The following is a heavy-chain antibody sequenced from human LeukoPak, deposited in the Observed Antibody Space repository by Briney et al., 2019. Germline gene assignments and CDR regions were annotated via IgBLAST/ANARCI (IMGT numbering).Heavy chain of an antibody. CDR3: AKGSVRANDAFDI. Sequence: PGGSLRLSCAASGFTFSSYGMHWVRQAPGKGLEWVTFIQYDGSNKYYADSVKGRFTISRDNSKDTLYLQMNSLRAEDTAVYYCAKGSVRANDAFDIWGQGTMVTVSS. CDR1: GFTFSSYG. D-gene: IGHD4/OR15-4a*01. V-gene: IGHV3-30*02. CDR2: IQYDGSNK. J-gene: IGHJ3*02.